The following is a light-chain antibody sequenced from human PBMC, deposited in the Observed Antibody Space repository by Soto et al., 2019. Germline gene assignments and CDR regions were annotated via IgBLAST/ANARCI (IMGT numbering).Light chain of an antibody. J-gene: IGKJ4*01. CDR2: DAS. V-gene: IGKV3D-15*01. CDR3: HQYNQSPHP. Sequence: EIVMTQSPATLSVSPGERATLSCRASQNIGRNLAWYQQIPGQAPRLIFYDASTRATGIPDRFRASGSGTEFTLTITSLQSEDFAVYYRHQYNQSPHPFGGRTKVDI. CDR1: QNIGRN.